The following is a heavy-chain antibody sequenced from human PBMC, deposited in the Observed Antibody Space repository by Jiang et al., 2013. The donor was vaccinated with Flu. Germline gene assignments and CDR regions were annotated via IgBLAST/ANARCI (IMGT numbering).Heavy chain of an antibody. V-gene: IGHV1-69*04. Sequence: SGAEVKKPGSSVKVSCKASGGTFSSYAISWVRQAPGQGLEWMGRIIPILGIANYAQKFQGRVTITADKSTSTAYMELSSLRSEDTAVYYCAREWEQQLDPRLNSSWGQGTLVTVSS. J-gene: IGHJ4*02. D-gene: IGHD6-13*01. CDR3: AREWEQQLDPRLNSS. CDR2: IIPILGIA. CDR1: GGTFSSYA.